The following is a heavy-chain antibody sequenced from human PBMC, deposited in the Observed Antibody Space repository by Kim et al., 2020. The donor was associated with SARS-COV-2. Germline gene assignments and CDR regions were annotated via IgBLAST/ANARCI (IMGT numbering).Heavy chain of an antibody. Sequence: SETLSLTCAVYGGSFSGYYWSWIRQPPGMGLEWIGEINHSGSTNYNPSLMSRVTISVDTSKNQFSLNLSSVTAADTAVYYCARDGINWFDPWGQGTLVTVSS. D-gene: IGHD1-26*01. J-gene: IGHJ5*02. CDR1: GGSFSGYY. CDR2: INHSGST. CDR3: ARDGINWFDP. V-gene: IGHV4-34*01.